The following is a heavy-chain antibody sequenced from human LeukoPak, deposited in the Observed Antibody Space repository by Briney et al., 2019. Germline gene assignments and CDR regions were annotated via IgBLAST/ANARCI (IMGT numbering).Heavy chain of an antibody. CDR3: AKALPGPLDY. CDR2: INARAVST. D-gene: IGHD2-15*01. CDR1: GFTFSTYA. J-gene: IGHJ4*02. V-gene: IGHV3-23*01. Sequence: GGSLRLSCAASGFTFSTYALSWVRQAPGKGLEWVSAINARAVSTYYADSVKGRFTISRDNSKNTLYLQMNSLRAEDTAIYYCAKALPGPLDYWGQGTLVTVSS.